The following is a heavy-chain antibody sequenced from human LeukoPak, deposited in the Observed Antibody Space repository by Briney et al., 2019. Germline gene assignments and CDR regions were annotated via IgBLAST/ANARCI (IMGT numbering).Heavy chain of an antibody. J-gene: IGHJ6*01. V-gene: IGHV3-23*01. Sequence: GGSLILSCAASGFTFASYAMTWVRQAPGKGLEWFSAISGSGGSTYYADSVKGRFTISRDNYKNTLYLQMNSLRAEDTAVYYCARDSGIYDSSGYYGLSYYGMDVWGQGTTVTVSS. D-gene: IGHD3-22*01. CDR3: ARDSGIYDSSGYYGLSYYGMDV. CDR1: GFTFASYA. CDR2: ISGSGGST.